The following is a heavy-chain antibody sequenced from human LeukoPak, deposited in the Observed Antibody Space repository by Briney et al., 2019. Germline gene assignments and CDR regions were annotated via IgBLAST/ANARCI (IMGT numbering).Heavy chain of an antibody. CDR2: TYYRSKWYN. CDR1: GDSVSSNSAA. CDR3: ARSIPDRIQLWLN. D-gene: IGHD5-18*01. Sequence: SQTLSPTCAISGDSVSSNSAAWNWIRQSPSRGLEWLGITYYRSKWYNNYAVSVKSRITINPDTSKNQFSLKLSSVTAADTAVYYCARSIPDRIQLWLNWGQGTLVTVSS. V-gene: IGHV6-1*01. J-gene: IGHJ4*02.